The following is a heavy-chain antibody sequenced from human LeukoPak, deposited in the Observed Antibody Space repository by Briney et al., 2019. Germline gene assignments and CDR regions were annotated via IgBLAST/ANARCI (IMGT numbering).Heavy chain of an antibody. D-gene: IGHD2/OR15-2a*01. CDR2: IYPGDSDT. V-gene: IGHV5-51*01. Sequence: GESLKISCKGSGYNFATYWIGWLRQMPGKGLEWMGIIYPGDSDTRYSPSFQGQVTISADKSISTAYLQWSSLKASDTAMYYCARQPFLDRYYFDYWGQGTLVTVSS. CDR1: GYNFATYW. J-gene: IGHJ4*02. CDR3: ARQPFLDRYYFDY.